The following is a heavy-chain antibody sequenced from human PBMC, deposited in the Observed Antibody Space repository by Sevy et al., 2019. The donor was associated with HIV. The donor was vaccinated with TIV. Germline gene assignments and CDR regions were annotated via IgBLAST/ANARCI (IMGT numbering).Heavy chain of an antibody. V-gene: IGHV3-74*01. CDR2: INSDGSST. J-gene: IGHJ3*02. CDR3: ARERYYYDSSGYRDAFDI. Sequence: GGSLRLSCAASGFTFSSYWVHWVRQAPGKGLVWVSRINSDGSSTSYADSVKGRFTISRDNAKNTLYLQMNSLRAEDTAVYYCARERYYYDSSGYRDAFDIWGQETMVTVSS. CDR1: GFTFSSYW. D-gene: IGHD3-22*01.